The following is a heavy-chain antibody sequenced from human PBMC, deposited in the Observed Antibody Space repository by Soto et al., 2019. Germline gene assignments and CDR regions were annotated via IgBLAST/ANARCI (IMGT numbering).Heavy chain of an antibody. CDR2: ISGSGISA. CDR3: ATLNSFGSDF. D-gene: IGHD3-3*01. Sequence: GGSLRLSCAASGFIFSSYAMNWVRQAPGKGLEWVSGISGSGISAYYADSVKGRFSISRDNSKNTLYLQMNSLRAEDTAVYYCATLNSFGSDFWGQGTLVTVSS. CDR1: GFIFSSYA. J-gene: IGHJ4*02. V-gene: IGHV3-23*01.